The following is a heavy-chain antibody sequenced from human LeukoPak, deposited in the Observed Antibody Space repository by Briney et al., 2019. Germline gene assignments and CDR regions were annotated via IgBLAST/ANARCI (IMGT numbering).Heavy chain of an antibody. Sequence: SETLSLTCTVSGGSVSSSDYYWGWIRQPPGKGLEWIGTIYYRGSTSYNPSLKSRGTISVDTSKNQFSLRLSSVTAADTAVYYCARQSYGSAINNWFDPWGQGTLVTVSS. CDR1: GGSVSSSDYY. CDR3: ARQSYGSAINNWFDP. V-gene: IGHV4-39*01. J-gene: IGHJ5*02. D-gene: IGHD3-10*01. CDR2: IYYRGST.